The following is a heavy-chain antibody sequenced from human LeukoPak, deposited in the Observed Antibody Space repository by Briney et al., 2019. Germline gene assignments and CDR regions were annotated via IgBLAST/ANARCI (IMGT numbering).Heavy chain of an antibody. J-gene: IGHJ6*02. Sequence: PGGSLRLSCAASGFTFSSYSMNWVRQAPGKGLEWVSSISSSSSYIYYADSVKGRFTISRDNAKNSLYLQMNSLRAEDTAVYYCARVRGPDSSGWDASYYYYGMDVWGQGTTVTVSS. CDR3: ARVRGPDSSGWDASYYYYGMDV. V-gene: IGHV3-21*01. D-gene: IGHD6-19*01. CDR1: GFTFSSYS. CDR2: ISSSSSYI.